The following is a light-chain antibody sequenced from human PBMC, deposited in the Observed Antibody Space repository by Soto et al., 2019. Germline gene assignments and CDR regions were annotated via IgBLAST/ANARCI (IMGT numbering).Light chain of an antibody. CDR2: MGS. V-gene: IGKV2-28*01. CDR1: QSLLYSNGYNY. J-gene: IGKJ4*01. CDR3: MQALQTPLT. Sequence: DLVMTQSPLSLSVTPGESASISCRSSQSLLYSNGYNYLDWYLQKPGQSPQLLIYMGSNRASGVTDRFSGSGSGTDFTLKISRVEAEDVGIYYCMQALQTPLTFGGGTKVEI.